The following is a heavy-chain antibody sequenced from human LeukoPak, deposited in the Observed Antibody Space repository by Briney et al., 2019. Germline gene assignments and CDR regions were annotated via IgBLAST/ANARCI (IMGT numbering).Heavy chain of an antibody. CDR2: IIPIFGTA. Sequence: ASVKVSCKASGGTFSSYAISWVRQAPGQGLEWMGRIIPIFGTANYAQKFQGRVTITTDESTSTAYMELSSLRSEDTAVYYCASHHYYYYYYMDVWGKGTTDTVSS. J-gene: IGHJ6*03. CDR3: ASHHYYYYYYMDV. V-gene: IGHV1-69*05. CDR1: GGTFSSYA.